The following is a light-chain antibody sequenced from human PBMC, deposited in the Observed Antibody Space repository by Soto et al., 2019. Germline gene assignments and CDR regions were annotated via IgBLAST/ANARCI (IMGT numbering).Light chain of an antibody. CDR1: QSVSSY. CDR2: DAS. CDR3: QQRSNWPPYT. V-gene: IGKV3-11*01. Sequence: EIVLTQSPATLSLSPGERATLSCRASQSVSSYLAWYQQKPGQAPRLLIYDASNRATGIPARFSGSGSGTDFPLTISSLEPEDFAVYYCQQRSNWPPYTFGQGTKLE. J-gene: IGKJ2*01.